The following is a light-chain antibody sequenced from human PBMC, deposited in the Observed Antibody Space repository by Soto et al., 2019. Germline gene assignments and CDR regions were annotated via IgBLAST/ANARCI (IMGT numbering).Light chain of an antibody. CDR1: QGISSY. J-gene: IGKJ3*01. V-gene: IGKV1-8*01. Sequence: AIRMTQSPSSLSASTGDRVTITCRASQGISSYLAWYQQKPGKAPKLLIYAASTLQSGVPSRFSGSGSGTELTLTISCLQSEDFESAYYQQYYSYPAFVTFGPGTKVDI. CDR2: AAS. CDR3: QQYYSYPAFVT.